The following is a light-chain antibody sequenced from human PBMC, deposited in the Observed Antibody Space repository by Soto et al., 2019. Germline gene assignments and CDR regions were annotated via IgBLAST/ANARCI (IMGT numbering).Light chain of an antibody. Sequence: EIVLTQSPGTLSLSPGERATLSCRASQSVSSSYLAWYQQKPGQAPMLLIYGASSRATGIPDRFSGSGSGTDFTLTISRLEPEDFAEYYCQQYGSSPFTFGQGTRLKIK. CDR2: GAS. J-gene: IGKJ5*01. CDR3: QQYGSSPFT. CDR1: QSVSSSY. V-gene: IGKV3-20*01.